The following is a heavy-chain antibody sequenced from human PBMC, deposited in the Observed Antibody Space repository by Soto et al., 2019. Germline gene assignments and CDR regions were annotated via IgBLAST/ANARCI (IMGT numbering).Heavy chain of an antibody. D-gene: IGHD3-3*01. Sequence: QVQLVQSGAEVKKPGASVKVSCKASGYTFTSYGISWVRQAPGQGLAWMGWISAYNGNTNYAPKLQGRVTMTTATPTRTAHMELRSLKSADTAGSYCERAGVWAPRDYWGQGTLVTVSS. CDR2: ISAYNGNT. CDR1: GYTFTSYG. J-gene: IGHJ4*02. CDR3: ERAGVWAPRDY. V-gene: IGHV1-18*01.